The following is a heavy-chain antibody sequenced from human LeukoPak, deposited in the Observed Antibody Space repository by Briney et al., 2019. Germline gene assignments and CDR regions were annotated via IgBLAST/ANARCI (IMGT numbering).Heavy chain of an antibody. V-gene: IGHV3-9*01. CDR1: GFTFDDYA. J-gene: IGHJ2*01. D-gene: IGHD1-26*01. CDR3: ARDSENVIGSNSHFDL. CDR2: ISWNSGSI. Sequence: GGSLRLSCAASGFTFDDYAMHWVRQAPGKGLEWVSGISWNSGSIGYADSVKGRFTISRDNAKNSLYLQMNSLGAEDTAVYYCARDSENVIGSNSHFDLWGRGTLVTVSS.